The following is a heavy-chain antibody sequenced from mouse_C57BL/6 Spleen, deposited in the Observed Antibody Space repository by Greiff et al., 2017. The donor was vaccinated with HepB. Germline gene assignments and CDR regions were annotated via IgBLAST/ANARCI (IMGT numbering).Heavy chain of an antibody. J-gene: IGHJ4*01. CDR3: ARETAQDAMDY. D-gene: IGHD3-2*02. V-gene: IGHV3-5*01. Sequence: VQLQQSGPGLVKPSQTVFLTCTVTGISITTGNYRWSWIRQFPGNKLEWIGYIYYSGTITYNPSLTSRTTITRDTPKNQFFLEMNSLTAEDTATYYGARETAQDAMDYWGQGTSVTVSS. CDR1: GISITTGNYR. CDR2: IYYSGTI.